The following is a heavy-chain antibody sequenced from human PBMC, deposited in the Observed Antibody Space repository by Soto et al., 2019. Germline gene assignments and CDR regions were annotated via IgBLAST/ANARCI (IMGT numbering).Heavy chain of an antibody. CDR1: GFSFSSYW. D-gene: IGHD2-2*01. CDR2: INENGGSK. J-gene: IGHJ4*02. Sequence: PGGSLRLSCAASGFSFSSYWMTWVRQAPGKGLEWVAIINENGGSKNYTDSVKGRFTISRDNPKNTLYLQMSSLRVEDTAMYYCAKARCSTTNCYVPDYWGQGTLVTVSS. CDR3: AKARCSTTNCYVPDY. V-gene: IGHV3-7*05.